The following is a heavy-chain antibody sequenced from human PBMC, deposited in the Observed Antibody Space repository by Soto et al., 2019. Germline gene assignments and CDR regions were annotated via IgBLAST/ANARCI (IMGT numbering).Heavy chain of an antibody. D-gene: IGHD2-15*01. CDR2: ISSSGGST. CDR1: GFTFSSNA. CDR3: AKAQGGSYFDY. J-gene: IGHJ4*02. V-gene: IGHV3-23*01. Sequence: PGGSLRLSCAASGFTFSSNAMSWVRQAPGKGLEWVSGISSSGGSTYYADSVKGRFTISRDNSKNMLYLQMNNLRAEDTVVYYCAKAQGGSYFDYWGQGTLVTVSS.